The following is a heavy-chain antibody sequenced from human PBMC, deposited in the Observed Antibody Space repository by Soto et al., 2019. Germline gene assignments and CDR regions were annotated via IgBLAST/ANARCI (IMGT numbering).Heavy chain of an antibody. CDR2: IYYSGST. D-gene: IGHD3-22*01. V-gene: IGHV4-59*01. CDR3: ARSGYYDSSGYLFDDAFDI. Sequence: KSSETLSLTCTVSGGSISSYYWSWIRQPPGKGLEWIGYIYYSGSTNYNPSLKSRVTISVDTSKNQFSLKLSSVTAADTAVYYCARSGYYDSSGYLFDDAFDIWGQGTMVTVSS. J-gene: IGHJ3*02. CDR1: GGSISSYY.